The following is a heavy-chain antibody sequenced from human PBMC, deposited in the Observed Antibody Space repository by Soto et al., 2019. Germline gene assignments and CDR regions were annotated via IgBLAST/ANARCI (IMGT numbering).Heavy chain of an antibody. CDR1: GFKFDDYA. V-gene: IGHV3-9*01. CDR2: ISWKSGSM. Sequence: EVQLVESGGDLVQPGRSLRLACTASGFKFDDYAMHWVRHAPGKGLEWVSGISWKSGSMNYADSVKGRFTISRDNAKNSLYLQMNSLRSEDTALYYCAKDIYDILTGYSRGDGLDLWGHGTMVTVSS. CDR3: AKDIYDILTGYSRGDGLDL. D-gene: IGHD3-9*01. J-gene: IGHJ3*01.